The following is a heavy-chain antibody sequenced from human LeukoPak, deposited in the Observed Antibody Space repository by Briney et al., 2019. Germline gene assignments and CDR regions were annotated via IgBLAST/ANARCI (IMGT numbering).Heavy chain of an antibody. CDR3: ARRTGGPGSYWPPDI. J-gene: IGHJ3*02. Sequence: SETLSLTCTVSGGSISSYYWSWIRQPPGKGLEWIGYIYYSGSTNYNPSLKSRVTISVDTSKNQFSLKLSSVTAADTAVYYCARRTGGPGSYWPPDIWGQGTMVTVSS. V-gene: IGHV4-59*01. CDR1: GGSISSYY. D-gene: IGHD3-10*01. CDR2: IYYSGST.